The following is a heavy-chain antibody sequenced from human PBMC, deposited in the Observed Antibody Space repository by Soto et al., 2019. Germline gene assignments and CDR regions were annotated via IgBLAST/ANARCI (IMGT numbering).Heavy chain of an antibody. CDR2: IIPIFGTA. CDR3: ARGGGIAAAGTYYYYGMDV. D-gene: IGHD6-13*01. CDR1: GGTFSSYA. V-gene: IGHV1-69*01. J-gene: IGHJ6*02. Sequence: QVQLVQSGAEVKKPGSSVKVSCKASGGTFSSYAISWVRQAPGQGLEWMGGIIPIFGTANYAQKFQGRVTITADESTSTAYMELSSLRSEDTAAYYCARGGGIAAAGTYYYYGMDVWGQGTTVTVSS.